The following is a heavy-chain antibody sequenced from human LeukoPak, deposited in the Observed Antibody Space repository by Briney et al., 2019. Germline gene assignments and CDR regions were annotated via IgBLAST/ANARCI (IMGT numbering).Heavy chain of an antibody. CDR1: GFTFSSYA. D-gene: IGHD6-19*01. Sequence: GRSLRLSRAASGFTFSSYAMHWVRQAPGKGLEWVAVISYDGSNKYYADSVKGRFTISRDNSKNTLYLQMNSLRAEDTAVYYCARDLENSGWMHYFDYWGQGTLVAVSS. V-gene: IGHV3-30*04. CDR3: ARDLENSGWMHYFDY. CDR2: ISYDGSNK. J-gene: IGHJ4*02.